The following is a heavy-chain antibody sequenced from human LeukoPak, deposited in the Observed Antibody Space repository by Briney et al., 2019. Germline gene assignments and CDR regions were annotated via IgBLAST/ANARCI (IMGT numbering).Heavy chain of an antibody. Sequence: SETLSLTCTVSGGSISSSSYYWGWIRQPPGKGLEWIGNIYYSGSTYYNPSLESRVTISVDTSKNQFSLKLSSVTAADTAVYYCARINQGARFDPWGQGTLVTVSS. J-gene: IGHJ5*02. CDR2: IYYSGST. CDR1: GGSISSSSYY. CDR3: ARINQGARFDP. V-gene: IGHV4-39*07. D-gene: IGHD3-16*01.